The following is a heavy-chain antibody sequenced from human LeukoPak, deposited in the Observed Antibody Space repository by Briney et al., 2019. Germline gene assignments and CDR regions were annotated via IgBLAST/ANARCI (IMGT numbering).Heavy chain of an antibody. J-gene: IGHJ4*02. CDR2: ISYAGSNK. Sequence: PARSLRLSCAASTLTFSSYAMHGVRQAPGRGVEWVAVISYAGSNKYYADSVKGRLTISRDNSNNTLHLQMNILRAEDTAVYYCARDRITVAGIFDYWGQGTLVTVSS. CDR1: TLTFSSYA. D-gene: IGHD6-19*01. V-gene: IGHV3-30-3*01. CDR3: ARDRITVAGIFDY.